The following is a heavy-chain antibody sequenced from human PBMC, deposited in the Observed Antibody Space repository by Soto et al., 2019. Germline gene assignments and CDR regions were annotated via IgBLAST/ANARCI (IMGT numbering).Heavy chain of an antibody. J-gene: IGHJ4*02. V-gene: IGHV3-53*01. CDR1: GFTVSSNY. CDR2: IYSGGST. CDR3: ARDAYSGGFDY. Sequence: PGGSLRLSCAASGFTVSSNYMSWVRQAPGKGLEWVSVIYSGGSTYYAHSVKGRFTISRYNSRTTLYSQMNSLRAEDTAVYYCARDAYSGGFDYGGQGTLVTVSS. D-gene: IGHD2-15*01.